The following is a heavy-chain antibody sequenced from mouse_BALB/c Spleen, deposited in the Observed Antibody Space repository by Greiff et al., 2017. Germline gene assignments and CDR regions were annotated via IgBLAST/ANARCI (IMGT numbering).Heavy chain of an antibody. J-gene: IGHJ4*01. CDR3: ARLGNPYAMDY. V-gene: IGHV4-1*02. CDR1: GFDFSRYW. Sequence: DVHLVESGGGLVQPGGSLKLSCAASGFDFSRYWMSWVRQAPGKGLEWIGEINPDSSTINYTPSLKDKFIISRDNAKNTLYLQMSKVRSEDTALYYCARLGNPYAMDYWGQGTSVTVSS. CDR2: INPDSSTI. D-gene: IGHD2-1*01.